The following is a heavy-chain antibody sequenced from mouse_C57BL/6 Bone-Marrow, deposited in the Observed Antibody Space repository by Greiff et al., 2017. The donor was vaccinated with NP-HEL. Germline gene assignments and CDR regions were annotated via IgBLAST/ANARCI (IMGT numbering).Heavy chain of an antibody. CDR3: ARDYYYGSDWYFDV. V-gene: IGHV5-16*01. Sequence: EVQLVESEGGLVQPGSSMKLSCTASGFTFSDYYMAWVRQVPEKGLEWVANINYDGSSTYYLDSLKSRFIISRDNAKNILYLQMSSLKSEDTATYYCARDYYYGSDWYFDVWGTGTTVTVSS. CDR2: INYDGSST. J-gene: IGHJ1*03. D-gene: IGHD1-1*01. CDR1: GFTFSDYY.